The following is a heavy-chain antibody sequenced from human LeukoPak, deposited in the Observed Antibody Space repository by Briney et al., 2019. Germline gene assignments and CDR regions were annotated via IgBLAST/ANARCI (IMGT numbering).Heavy chain of an antibody. CDR3: ARDRVYYFDY. CDR1: GFTFSDYY. J-gene: IGHJ4*02. V-gene: IGHV3-23*01. CDR2: ISGSGGST. D-gene: IGHD3-10*01. Sequence: PGGSLRLSCAASGFTFSDYYMSWIRQAPGKGLEWVSAISGSGGSTYYADSVKGRFTISRDNSKNTLYLQMNSLRAEDTAVYYCARDRVYYFDYWGQGTLVTVSS.